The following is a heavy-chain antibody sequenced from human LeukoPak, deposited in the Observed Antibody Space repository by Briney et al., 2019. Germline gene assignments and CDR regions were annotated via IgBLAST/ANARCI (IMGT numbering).Heavy chain of an antibody. CDR1: GGSISNTNFY. J-gene: IGHJ6*02. Sequence: SETLSLTCIVSGGSISNTNFYWAWIRQPPGKGLEWIGNIYYAGVTSYNPSLKSRVPISVDTSKSQFSLRLTSVTAADTAVYYCARQVPGPYNYYGMDVWGQGTTVTVSS. CDR3: ARQVPGPYNYYGMDV. CDR2: IYYAGVT. V-gene: IGHV4-39*01.